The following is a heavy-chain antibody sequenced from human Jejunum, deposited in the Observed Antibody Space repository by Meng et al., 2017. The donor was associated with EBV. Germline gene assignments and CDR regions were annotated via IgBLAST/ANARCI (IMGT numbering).Heavy chain of an antibody. CDR1: GFTFSSYS. CDR2: ISSGSSFI. D-gene: IGHD3-16*02. Sequence: EVQVVESGGGLVKPGGSLRLSCAASGFTFSSYSMNWVRQAPGKGLEWVSYISSGSSFIYYADSVKGRSTISRDDAKNSLSLQMNNLGADDTAVYYCVRDSSFNVHWGQGTLVTVSS. V-gene: IGHV3-21*02. CDR3: VRDSSFNVH. J-gene: IGHJ4*02.